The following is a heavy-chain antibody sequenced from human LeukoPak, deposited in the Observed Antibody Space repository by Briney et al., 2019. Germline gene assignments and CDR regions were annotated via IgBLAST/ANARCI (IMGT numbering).Heavy chain of an antibody. CDR2: ISWNSGSI. Sequence: GGSLRLSCAASGFTFDDYAMHWVRQAPGKGLEWVSGISWNSGSIGYADSVKGRFTISRDNAKNSLYLQMNSLRAEDTALYYCAKVRGVWGYFDYWGQGTLVTISS. V-gene: IGHV3-9*01. CDR1: GFTFDDYA. D-gene: IGHD3-3*01. CDR3: AKVRGVWGYFDY. J-gene: IGHJ4*02.